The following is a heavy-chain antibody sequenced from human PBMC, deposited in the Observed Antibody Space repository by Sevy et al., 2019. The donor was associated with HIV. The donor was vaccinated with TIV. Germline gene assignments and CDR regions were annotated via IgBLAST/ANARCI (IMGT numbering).Heavy chain of an antibody. J-gene: IGHJ6*02. CDR1: GFSFSGSA. V-gene: IGHV3-73*01. Sequence: GGSLRLSCAASGFSFSGSAMHWVRQASGKGLEWIGRIRSQDNNYATSYAVSVRDRFTISRDDAKNTAYLQMDSLKTEDTAVYYCSRHKEPWRVLDSKYGMDVWGQGTTVTVSS. CDR3: SRHKEPWRVLDSKYGMDV. D-gene: IGHD6-19*01. CDR2: IRSQDNNYAT.